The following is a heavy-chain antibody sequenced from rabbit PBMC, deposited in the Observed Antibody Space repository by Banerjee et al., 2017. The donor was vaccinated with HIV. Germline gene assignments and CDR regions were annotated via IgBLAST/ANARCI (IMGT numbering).Heavy chain of an antibody. J-gene: IGHJ4*01. CDR3: ARHETGTSGWNFNL. D-gene: IGHD1-1*01. CDR2: IVYDGNI. V-gene: IGHV1S40*01. CDR1: GFDFSGTA. Sequence: QSLEESGGDLVKPGGTLTLTCTASGFDFSGTAMCWVRQAPGKGPEWIGYIVYDGNIYYASWAKGRFTISKTSSTTVTLQMTSLTAADTATYFCARHETGTSGWNFNLWGQGTLVTVS.